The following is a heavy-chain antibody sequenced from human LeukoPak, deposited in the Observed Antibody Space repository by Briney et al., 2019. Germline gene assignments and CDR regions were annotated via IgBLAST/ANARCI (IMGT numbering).Heavy chain of an antibody. J-gene: IGHJ4*02. D-gene: IGHD3-22*01. V-gene: IGHV1-2*02. CDR1: GYTFPGHY. CDR3: ARGQYYYDSSGYYYLDY. Sequence: ASVNVSCKASGYTFPGHYMHWVGQAPGHGREGIGWVNPNSGGTNYAQKFQGRVTMTRDTSISTAYMELSRLRSDDTAVYYCARGQYYYDSSGYYYLDYWGQGTLVTVSS. CDR2: VNPNSGGT.